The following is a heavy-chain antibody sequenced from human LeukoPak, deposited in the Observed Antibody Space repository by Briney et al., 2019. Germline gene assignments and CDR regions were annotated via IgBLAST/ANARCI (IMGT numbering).Heavy chain of an antibody. Sequence: AGGSLRLSCAASGFTFDDYAMRWVRQAPGKGLEWVSGINWNSGSVDYADSVNSVKGRFTISRDNAKNSLYLQMNSLRAEDTALYYCAKDTAYDSSGLFDYWGQGTLVTVSS. CDR1: GFTFDDYA. V-gene: IGHV3-9*01. CDR2: INWNSGSV. J-gene: IGHJ4*02. CDR3: AKDTAYDSSGLFDY. D-gene: IGHD3-22*01.